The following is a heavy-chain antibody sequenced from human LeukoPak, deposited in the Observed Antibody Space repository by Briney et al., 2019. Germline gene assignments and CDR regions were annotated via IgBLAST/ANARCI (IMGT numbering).Heavy chain of an antibody. J-gene: IGHJ5*02. CDR2: VHPDTGYA. Sequence: ASVTVSCKPSGYPFTTYEINWVRQAAGQGLEWMGWVHPDTGYADYAQKFQGRVTMTSDTSISTAYMELSSLRSDDTAVYFCARGPRNDPWGQGTLVTVSS. V-gene: IGHV1-8*01. D-gene: IGHD1-14*01. CDR3: ARGPRNDP. CDR1: GYPFTTYE.